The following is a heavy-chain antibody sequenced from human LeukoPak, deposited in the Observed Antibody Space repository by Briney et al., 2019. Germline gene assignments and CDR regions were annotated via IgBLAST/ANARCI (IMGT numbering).Heavy chain of an antibody. D-gene: IGHD4-11*01. CDR3: ARGQSNTLGY. V-gene: IGHV1-46*01. CDR2: INPSGGSA. J-gene: IGHJ4*02. CDR1: GCTFTTYY. Sequence: ASVKVSCKASGCTFTTYYMHWVRQAPGQGLEWMGIINPSGGSATYAQNFQGRVTMTRDTSTSTVYMDLSRLGSEDTAVYYCARGQSNTLGYWGQGTLVTVSS.